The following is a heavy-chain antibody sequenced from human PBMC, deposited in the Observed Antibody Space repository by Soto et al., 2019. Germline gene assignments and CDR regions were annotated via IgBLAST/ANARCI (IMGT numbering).Heavy chain of an antibody. J-gene: IGHJ6*03. CDR2: ISWNSGSI. CDR3: AKEGEIQLWLRYYYYMDV. D-gene: IGHD5-18*01. Sequence: EVQLVESGGGLVQPGRSLRLSCAASGFTFDDYAMHWVRRAPGKGLEWVPGISWNSGSIGYADSVKGRFTISRDNAKNSLYLQMNSLRAEDTALYYCAKEGEIQLWLRYYYYMDVWGKGTTVTVSS. V-gene: IGHV3-9*01. CDR1: GFTFDDYA.